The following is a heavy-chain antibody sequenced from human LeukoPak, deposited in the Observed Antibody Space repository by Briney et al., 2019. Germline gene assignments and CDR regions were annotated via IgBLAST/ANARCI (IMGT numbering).Heavy chain of an antibody. CDR1: GGTFSSYA. Sequence: SVKVSCKASGGTFSSYAISWVRQAPGQGLEWMGRIIPIFGTANYAQKFQGRVTITTDESTSTAYMELSSLRSEDTAVYYCAGELGTMIVVVIAQVGWFDPWGQGTLVTVSS. D-gene: IGHD3-22*01. J-gene: IGHJ5*02. V-gene: IGHV1-69*05. CDR3: AGELGTMIVVVIAQVGWFDP. CDR2: IIPIFGTA.